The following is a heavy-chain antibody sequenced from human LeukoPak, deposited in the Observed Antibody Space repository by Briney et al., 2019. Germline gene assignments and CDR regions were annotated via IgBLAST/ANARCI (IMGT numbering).Heavy chain of an antibody. Sequence: ASVKVSCKASGGSFSSHAFSWVRQAPGQGFEWMGRIIPMLDVANYAQKFQGGVTFTADKSTSTAYMELSSLRSEDTAIYYCARIPSGTYLMFDYWGQGTLVTVSS. V-gene: IGHV1-69*04. D-gene: IGHD1-26*01. CDR2: IIPMLDVA. CDR1: GGSFSSHA. CDR3: ARIPSGTYLMFDY. J-gene: IGHJ4*02.